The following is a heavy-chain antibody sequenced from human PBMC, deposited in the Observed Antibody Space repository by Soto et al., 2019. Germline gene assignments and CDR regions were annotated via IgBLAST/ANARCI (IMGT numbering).Heavy chain of an antibody. Sequence: QVQLVQSGAEVKKPGASVKVSCKASGYTFTSYGISWVRQAPGQGLEWMGWISAYNGNTNYAQKLQGRVTMTTDTATGTAYMELRSLRSDDTAVYYCARDRNYYGSGDVSAYWGQGTLVTVSS. CDR3: ARDRNYYGSGDVSAY. D-gene: IGHD3-10*01. V-gene: IGHV1-18*04. J-gene: IGHJ4*02. CDR2: ISAYNGNT. CDR1: GYTFTSYG.